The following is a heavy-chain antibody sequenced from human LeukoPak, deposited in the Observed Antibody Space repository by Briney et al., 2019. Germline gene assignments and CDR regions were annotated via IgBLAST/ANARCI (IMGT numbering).Heavy chain of an antibody. V-gene: IGHV1-2*06. D-gene: IGHD4-17*01. CDR2: INPNSGGT. Sequence: ASVTVSCKASGYTFTGYYMHWVRQAPGQGLEWMGRINPNSGGTNYAQKFQGRVTMTRDTSISTAYMELSRLRSDDTAVYYCAREMTTVTHDAFDIWGQGTMVTVSS. CDR1: GYTFTGYY. J-gene: IGHJ3*02. CDR3: AREMTTVTHDAFDI.